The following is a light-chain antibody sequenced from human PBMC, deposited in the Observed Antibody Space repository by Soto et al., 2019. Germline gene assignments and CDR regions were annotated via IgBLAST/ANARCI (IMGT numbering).Light chain of an antibody. CDR2: EIS. J-gene: IGKJ2*01. Sequence: DIVMTQSPLSSPVTLGQPASISCRSSQSLVYSDGNTYLSWLQQRPGQPPRLLIYEISNRFSGVPDRFSGSGAGTDFTLKISRVEAEDVGVYYCMQATQFPFTFGQGTKLEIK. V-gene: IGKV2-24*01. CDR3: MQATQFPFT. CDR1: QSLVYSDGNTY.